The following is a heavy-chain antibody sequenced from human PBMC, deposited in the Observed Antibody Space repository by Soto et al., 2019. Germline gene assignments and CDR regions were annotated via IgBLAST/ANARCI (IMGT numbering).Heavy chain of an antibody. D-gene: IGHD2-21*01. CDR2: ISVDGGDT. J-gene: IGHJ6*02. Sequence: GGSLRLSCAASGFTLSDYWMHWVRQVPGKGLLWVSRISVDGGDTTYADSVKGRFTISRDNSKNTLYLQMNSLRAEDTAVYYCARDLMCGYYYGMDVWGQGTTVTVSS. CDR1: GFTLSDYW. CDR3: ARDLMCGYYYGMDV. V-gene: IGHV3-74*01.